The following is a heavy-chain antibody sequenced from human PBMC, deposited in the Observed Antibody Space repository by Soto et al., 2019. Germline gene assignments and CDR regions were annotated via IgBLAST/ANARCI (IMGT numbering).Heavy chain of an antibody. J-gene: IGHJ4*02. CDR3: ARAGYDRDGGGYYYFDY. CDR1: GGSIGSGSYY. V-gene: IGHV4-31*03. D-gene: IGHD3-22*01. Sequence: QVQLQESGPGLVKPSQTLSLTCTVSGGSIGSGSYYWSWIRQHPGNGRDWIGYIYYSGGTYYNPSLKSRVTISIDTSTNQFSLKLSSVTAADTAVYYCARAGYDRDGGGYYYFDYWGQGTLVTVSS. CDR2: IYYSGGT.